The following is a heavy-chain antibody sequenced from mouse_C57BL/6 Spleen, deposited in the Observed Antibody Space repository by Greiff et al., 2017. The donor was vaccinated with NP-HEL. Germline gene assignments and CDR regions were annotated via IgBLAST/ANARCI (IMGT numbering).Heavy chain of an antibody. V-gene: IGHV1-55*01. J-gene: IGHJ2*01. D-gene: IGHD1-1*01. Sequence: VQGVESGAELVKPGASVKMSCKASGYTFTSYWITWVKQRPGQGLEWIGDIYPGSGSTNYNEKFKSKATLTVDTSSSTAYMQLSSLTSEDSAVYYCARTTTVVAPGYFDYWGQGTTLTVSS. CDR1: GYTFTSYW. CDR3: ARTTTVVAPGYFDY. CDR2: IYPGSGST.